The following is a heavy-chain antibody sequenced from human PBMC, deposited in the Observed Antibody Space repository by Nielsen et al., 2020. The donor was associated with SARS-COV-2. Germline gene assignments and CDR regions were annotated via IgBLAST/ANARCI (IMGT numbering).Heavy chain of an antibody. CDR3: AARFIWFGELG. Sequence: GESLKISCAASGFTFSDYYMSWIRQAPGKGLEWVSYISSSSSYTNYADSVKGRFTISRDNAKNSLYLQMNSLRAEDTAVYYCAARFIWFGELGWGQGTLVTVSS. CDR1: GFTFSDYY. V-gene: IGHV3-11*06. D-gene: IGHD3-10*01. CDR2: ISSSSSYT. J-gene: IGHJ4*02.